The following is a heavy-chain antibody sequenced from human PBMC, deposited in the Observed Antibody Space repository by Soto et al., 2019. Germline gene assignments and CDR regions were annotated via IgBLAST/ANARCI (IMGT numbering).Heavy chain of an antibody. J-gene: IGHJ4*02. CDR3: ARDRYKSEDKAMVFSDY. CDR2: INPSGGST. V-gene: IGHV1-46*03. D-gene: IGHD5-18*01. CDR1: GYTFTSYY. Sequence: ASVKVSCKASGYTFTSYYMHWVRQAPGQGLEWMGIINPSGGSTSYAQKFQGRVTMTRDTSTSTVYMELSSLRSEDTAVYYCARDRYKSEDKAMVFSDYWSQGTLDIVSS.